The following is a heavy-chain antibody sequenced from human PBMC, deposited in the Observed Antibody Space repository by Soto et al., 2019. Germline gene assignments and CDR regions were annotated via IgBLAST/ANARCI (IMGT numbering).Heavy chain of an antibody. CDR1: GDSVSSNSAA. CDR2: TYYRPKWYN. D-gene: IGHD2-15*01. Sequence: PSQTLSLTCAISGDSVSSNSAAWNWIRQSPSRGLEWLGRTYYRPKWYNDYAVSVKSRITINPDTSKNQFSLQLNSVTPEDTAVYYCARDRGCSGGSCYPQYYYYYYGMDVWGQGTTVTVSS. V-gene: IGHV6-1*01. J-gene: IGHJ6*02. CDR3: ARDRGCSGGSCYPQYYYYYYGMDV.